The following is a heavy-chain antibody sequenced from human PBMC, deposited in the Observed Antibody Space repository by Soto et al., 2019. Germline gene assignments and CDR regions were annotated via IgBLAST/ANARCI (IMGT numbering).Heavy chain of an antibody. CDR2: INQDGSEK. J-gene: IGHJ6*02. Sequence: PGGSLRLSCAASGITFRNYWMSWVRQAPGKGLEGVANINQDGSEKYYVDSVKGRFTISRDNAKNSLYLQMNSLRAEDTAVYYCAKGGPYYFYVMDVWGQGTTVTVYS. CDR3: AKGGPYYFYVMDV. V-gene: IGHV3-7*03. CDR1: GITFRNYW. D-gene: IGHD2-15*01.